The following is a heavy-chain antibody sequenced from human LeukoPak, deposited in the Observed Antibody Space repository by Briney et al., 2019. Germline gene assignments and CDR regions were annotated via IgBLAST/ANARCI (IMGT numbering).Heavy chain of an antibody. D-gene: IGHD3-3*01. Sequence: PSETLSLTCAVSGGSISSSSYYWGWIRQPPGKGLEWIGSIYYSGSTYYNPSLKSRVTISVDTSKNQFSLKLSSVTAADTAVYYCARSPYDFWSGYPSYFDYWGQGTLVTVSS. V-gene: IGHV4-39*01. CDR2: IYYSGST. J-gene: IGHJ4*02. CDR3: ARSPYDFWSGYPSYFDY. CDR1: GGSISSSSYY.